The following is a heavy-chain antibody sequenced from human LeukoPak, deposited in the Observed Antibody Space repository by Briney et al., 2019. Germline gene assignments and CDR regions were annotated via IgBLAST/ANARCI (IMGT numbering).Heavy chain of an antibody. D-gene: IGHD3-10*01. CDR3: ARWFGELLGFYYYYYGMDV. V-gene: IGHV3-11*04. CDR2: ISSSGSTI. J-gene: IGHJ6*04. Sequence: LSLTCAISGGSFSAYYWTWIRQPPGKGLEWVSYISSSGSTIYYADSVKGRFTISRDNAKNSLYLQMNSLRAEDTAVYYCARWFGELLGFYYYYYGMDVWGKGTTVTVSS. CDR1: GGSFSAYY.